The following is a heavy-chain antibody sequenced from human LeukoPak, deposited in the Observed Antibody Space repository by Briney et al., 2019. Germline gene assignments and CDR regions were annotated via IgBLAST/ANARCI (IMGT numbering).Heavy chain of an antibody. CDR3: ARETGGDNYYYYGMDV. V-gene: IGHV3-30*04. D-gene: IGHD1-26*01. J-gene: IGHJ6*04. Sequence: GGSLRLSCAASGFTFSSYAMHWVRQAPGKGLEWVAVISYDGSNKYYADSVKGRFTISRDNSKNTLYLQMSSLRAEDTAVYYCARETGGDNYYYYGMDVWGKGTTVTVSS. CDR1: GFTFSSYA. CDR2: ISYDGSNK.